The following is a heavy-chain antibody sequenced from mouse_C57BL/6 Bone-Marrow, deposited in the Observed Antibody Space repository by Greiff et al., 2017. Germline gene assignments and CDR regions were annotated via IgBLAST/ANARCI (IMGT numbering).Heavy chain of an antibody. Sequence: QVHVKQPGAELVRPGSSVKLSCKASGYTFTSYWMHWVKQRPIQGLEWIGNIDPSDSETHYNQKFKDKATLTVDKSSSTAYMQLSSLTSEDSAVYYCARPFYDYDEDWYFDVWGTGTTVTVSS. CDR2: IDPSDSET. CDR3: ARPFYDYDEDWYFDV. D-gene: IGHD2-4*01. J-gene: IGHJ1*03. V-gene: IGHV1-52*01. CDR1: GYTFTSYW.